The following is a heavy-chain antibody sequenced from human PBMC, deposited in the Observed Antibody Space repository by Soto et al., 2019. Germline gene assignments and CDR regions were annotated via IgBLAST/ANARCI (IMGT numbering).Heavy chain of an antibody. Sequence: EVQLVESGGGLVQAGGSLRLSCAASGFTFSNYWMHWVRQAPGKGLVWVSRLNSDGSTTNYADSVKGRFTISRDNAKNTLCLQKNRLRTEDTAVYHCVRGGGTQLWSLFYNWGQGTMVTVSS. CDR2: LNSDGSTT. CDR3: VRGGGTQLWSLFYN. CDR1: GFTFSNYW. J-gene: IGHJ3*02. D-gene: IGHD5-18*01. V-gene: IGHV3-74*01.